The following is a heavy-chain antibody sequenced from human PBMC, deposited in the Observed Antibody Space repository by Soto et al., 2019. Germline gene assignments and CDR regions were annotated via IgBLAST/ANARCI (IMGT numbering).Heavy chain of an antibody. Sequence: PGGSLRLSWAASGFTFSIYSMSWVRQAPGKGLEWVSTICGSGGGTSYADIGRGRFTISRDNSENTLYLQMNSLRAEDTAVYYCAKDAPGSGWLSDYWGQGTLVTVSS. D-gene: IGHD3-22*01. J-gene: IGHJ4*02. CDR1: GFTFSIYS. V-gene: IGHV3-23*01. CDR2: ICGSGGGT. CDR3: AKDAPGSGWLSDY.